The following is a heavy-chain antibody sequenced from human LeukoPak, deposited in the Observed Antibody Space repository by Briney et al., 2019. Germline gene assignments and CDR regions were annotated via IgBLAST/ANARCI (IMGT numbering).Heavy chain of an antibody. CDR3: AKAPPYTKYFDY. J-gene: IGHJ4*02. Sequence: PGGSLRLSCAGSGFIFSNYAMSWVRQAPGQGLEWVSTISNSGDATFYADAVKGRLTISRDNSKNTLYLQMYSLRAEDTAIYYCAKAPPYTKYFDYWGQGTLLTVSS. V-gene: IGHV3-23*01. D-gene: IGHD1-1*01. CDR2: ISNSGDAT. CDR1: GFIFSNYA.